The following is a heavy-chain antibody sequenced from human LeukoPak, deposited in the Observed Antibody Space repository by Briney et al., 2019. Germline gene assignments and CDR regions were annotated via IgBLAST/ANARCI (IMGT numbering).Heavy chain of an antibody. CDR3: ARDGDYGSGSYYRGFFDY. V-gene: IGHV1-2*02. J-gene: IGHJ4*02. CDR2: IHPNSGGT. CDR1: GYTFTAYY. D-gene: IGHD3-10*01. Sequence: ASVKVSCKASGYTFTAYYMHWVRQAPGQGLERMGWIHPNSGGTNYAQRFQGRVTMTRDTSISTAYMELSRLRSDDTAVYYCARDGDYGSGSYYRGFFDYWGQGTQVTVSS.